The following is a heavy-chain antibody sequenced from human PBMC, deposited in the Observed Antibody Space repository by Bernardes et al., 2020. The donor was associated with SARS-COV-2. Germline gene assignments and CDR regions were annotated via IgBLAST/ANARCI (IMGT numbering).Heavy chain of an antibody. Sequence: GGSLRLSCAASGFTFIAFWMSLVRQAQGKGLEWVANIKPDGGERNYVDSVMGRFTISRDNAKSSLFLQMNSLRAEDTAVYYCVRVRGYYAPFDYWGQGTLVTVSS. CDR2: IKPDGGER. CDR1: GFTFIAFW. V-gene: IGHV3-7*03. J-gene: IGHJ4*02. D-gene: IGHD1-26*01. CDR3: VRVRGYYAPFDY.